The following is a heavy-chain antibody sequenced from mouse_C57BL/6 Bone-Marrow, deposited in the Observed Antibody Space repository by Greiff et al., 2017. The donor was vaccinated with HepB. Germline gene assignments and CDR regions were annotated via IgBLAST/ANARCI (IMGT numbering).Heavy chain of an antibody. CDR3: ARVNYYGSSYWYFYV. Sequence: EVKVVESGGGLVQSGRSLRLSCATSGFTFSDFYMEWVRQAPGKGLEWIAASRNKANDYTTEYSASVKGRFIVPRDTSQSILYLQMNALRAEDTDIYSCARVNYYGSSYWYFYVWGTGTTVTVSS. CDR1: GFTFSDFY. J-gene: IGHJ1*03. D-gene: IGHD1-1*01. CDR2: SRNKANDYTT. V-gene: IGHV7-1*01.